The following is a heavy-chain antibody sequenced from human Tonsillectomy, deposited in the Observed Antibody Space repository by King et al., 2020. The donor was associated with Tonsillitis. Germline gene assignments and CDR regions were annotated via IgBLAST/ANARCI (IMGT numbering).Heavy chain of an antibody. CDR3: ARSSTGGYYFDY. Sequence: EVQLVESGGGLVKPGGSLRLSCAASGFTFSSYSMNWVRQAPGKGLEWVSSISSSSSYIYYADSGKGRFTISRDNAKNSLYLQMNSLRAEDTAVYYCARSSTGGYYFDYWGQGTLVTVSS. D-gene: IGHD6-13*01. CDR1: GFTFSSYS. CDR2: ISSSSSYI. V-gene: IGHV3-21*01. J-gene: IGHJ4*02.